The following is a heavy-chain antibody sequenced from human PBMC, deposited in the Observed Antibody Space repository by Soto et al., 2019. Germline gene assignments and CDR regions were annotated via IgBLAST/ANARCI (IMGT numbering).Heavy chain of an antibody. CDR1: GGTFSSYA. J-gene: IGHJ4*02. D-gene: IGHD3-3*01. CDR2: IIPIFGTA. CDR3: ARGSRPYAFWSGYTDY. Sequence: QVQLVQSGAEVKKPGSSVKVSCKASGGTFSSYAISWVRQAPGQGLEWMGGIIPIFGTANYAQKFQGRVTITADESTSSAYMELSSLRSEDTAVYYCARGSRPYAFWSGYTDYWRQGTLLTVSS. V-gene: IGHV1-69*01.